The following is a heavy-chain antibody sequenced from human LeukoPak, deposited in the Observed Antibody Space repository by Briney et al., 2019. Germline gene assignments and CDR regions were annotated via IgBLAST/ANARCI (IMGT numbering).Heavy chain of an antibody. J-gene: IGHJ4*02. CDR2: IYYSGST. CDR1: GGSISSYY. D-gene: IGHD3-16*01. CDR3: ARGRRRPTGGLYLDY. V-gene: IGHV4-59*01. Sequence: SETLSLTCTVSGGSISSYYWSWIRQPPGKGLEWIGYIYYSGSTNYNPSLKSRVTISVDTSKNQFSLKLSSVTAADTAVYYCARGRRRPTGGLYLDYWGQGTLVTVSS.